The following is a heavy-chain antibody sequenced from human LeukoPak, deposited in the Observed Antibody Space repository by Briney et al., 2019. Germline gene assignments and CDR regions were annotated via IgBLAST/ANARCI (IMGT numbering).Heavy chain of an antibody. CDR3: TRHRETGAVAGTFDY. CDR1: GFTFSGSA. V-gene: IGHV3-73*01. CDR2: IRSKANSYAT. J-gene: IGHJ4*02. Sequence: GGSLRLSCAASGFTFSGSAMHWVRQASGKGLEWVGRIRSKANSYATAYAASVKGRFTISRDDSKSTAYLQMNSLKTEDTAVYYCTRHRETGAVAGTFDYWGQGTLVTVSS. D-gene: IGHD6-19*01.